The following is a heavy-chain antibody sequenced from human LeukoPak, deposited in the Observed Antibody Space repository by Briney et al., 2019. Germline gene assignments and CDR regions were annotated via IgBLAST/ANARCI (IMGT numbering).Heavy chain of an antibody. Sequence: XGLEXVSVIYSGGSTYYAASVKGRFTISRDNSKNTLYLQMNSLRAEDTAVYYCARALDGYNAYFDYWGQGTLVTVSS. D-gene: IGHD5-24*01. CDR2: IYSGGST. V-gene: IGHV3-53*01. CDR3: ARALDGYNAYFDY. J-gene: IGHJ4*02.